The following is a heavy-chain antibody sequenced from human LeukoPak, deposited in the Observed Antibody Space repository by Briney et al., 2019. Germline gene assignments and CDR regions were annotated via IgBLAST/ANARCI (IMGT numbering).Heavy chain of an antibody. D-gene: IGHD3-3*01. CDR3: ARVGIMEDFFDAFDI. J-gene: IGHJ3*02. V-gene: IGHV4-61*02. CDR1: GGSISSGSYY. Sequence: PSQTLSLTCTVSGGSISSGSYYWSRIRQPAGKGLEWIGRIYTSGSTNYNPSLKSRVTISVDTSKNQFSLKLSSVTAADTAVYYCARVGIMEDFFDAFDIWGQGTMVTVSS. CDR2: IYTSGST.